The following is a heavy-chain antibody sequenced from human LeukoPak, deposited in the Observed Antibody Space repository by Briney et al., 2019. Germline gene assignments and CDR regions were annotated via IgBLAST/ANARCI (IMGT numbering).Heavy chain of an antibody. CDR3: ATGAYYEPDQEYYFDY. V-gene: IGHV1-24*01. CDR2: FDPEDGET. D-gene: IGHD3-22*01. CDR1: GYTLTELS. J-gene: IGHJ4*02. Sequence: GASVKVSCKVSGYTLTELSMHWVRQAPGKGLEWMGGFDPEDGETIYAQKFQGRVTMTEDTSTDTAYMELSSLRSEDTAVYYCATGAYYEPDQEYYFDYWGQGTLVTVSS.